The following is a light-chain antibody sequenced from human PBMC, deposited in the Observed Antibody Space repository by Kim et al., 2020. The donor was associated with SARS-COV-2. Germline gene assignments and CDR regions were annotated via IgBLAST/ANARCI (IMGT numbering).Light chain of an antibody. J-gene: IGKJ2*01. V-gene: IGKV3-15*01. CDR2: GAT. Sequence: PGERVTISCRASQSVSSNLAWYQQKPXQAPRLLIYGATSRATGVPARFSGSGSGTEFTLTITSLQSEDFAVYYCQWCGARPPYTFGQGTKLE. CDR3: QWCGARPPYT. CDR1: QSVSSN.